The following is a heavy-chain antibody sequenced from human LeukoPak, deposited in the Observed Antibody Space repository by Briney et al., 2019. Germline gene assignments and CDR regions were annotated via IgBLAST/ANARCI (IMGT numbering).Heavy chain of an antibody. CDR1: GGTFSSYA. D-gene: IGHD3-22*01. J-gene: IGHJ3*02. Sequence: GASVKVSCKASGGTFSSYAISWVRQGPGQGLEWMGRIIPILGIANYAQKFQGRVTITADKSTSTAYMELSSLRSEDTAVYYCARDLFYYDSSGYYHDAFDIWGQGTMVTVSS. CDR3: ARDLFYYDSSGYYHDAFDI. V-gene: IGHV1-69*04. CDR2: IIPILGIA.